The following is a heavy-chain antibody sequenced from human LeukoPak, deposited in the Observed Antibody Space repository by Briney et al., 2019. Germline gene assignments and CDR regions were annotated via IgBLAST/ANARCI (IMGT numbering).Heavy chain of an antibody. CDR2: ISGSGRST. Sequence: GGSLRLSCAASGFTFSRSAMNWVRQAPGKGLEWVSGISGSGRSTYYADSVKGRFTISRDNSKNTLYLQMNSLRGEDTAVYYCAKGGVARPQVYWGQGTLVTVSS. CDR1: GFTFSRSA. CDR3: AKGGVARPQVY. D-gene: IGHD6-6*01. V-gene: IGHV3-23*01. J-gene: IGHJ4*02.